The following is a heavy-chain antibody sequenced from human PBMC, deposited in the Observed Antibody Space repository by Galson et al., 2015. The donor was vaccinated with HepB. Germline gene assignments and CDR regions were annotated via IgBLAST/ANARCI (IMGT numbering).Heavy chain of an antibody. Sequence: SVKVSCKASGGTFSSYAISWVRQAPGQGLEWMGGIIPIFGTANYAQKFQGRVTITADESTSTAYMELSSLRSEDTAVYYCARDSRQLLGKNGVAFDIWGQGTMVTVSS. J-gene: IGHJ3*02. D-gene: IGHD1-26*01. CDR3: ARDSRQLLGKNGVAFDI. CDR2: IIPIFGTA. V-gene: IGHV1-69*13. CDR1: GGTFSSYA.